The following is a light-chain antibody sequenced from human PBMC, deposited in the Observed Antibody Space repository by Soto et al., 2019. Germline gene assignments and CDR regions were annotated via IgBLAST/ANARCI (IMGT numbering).Light chain of an antibody. CDR2: AAS. CDR3: QQLISYPLN. J-gene: IGKJ4*01. CDR1: QAISKY. Sequence: DIHLTQSPSFLSASLGDRVTITCRASQAISKYLAWYQQKPGKAPKVLISAASTLQSGVPSRFSGSGSATEFTLTISSLQPEDSATYYCQQLISYPLNFGGGTKVDIK. V-gene: IGKV1-9*01.